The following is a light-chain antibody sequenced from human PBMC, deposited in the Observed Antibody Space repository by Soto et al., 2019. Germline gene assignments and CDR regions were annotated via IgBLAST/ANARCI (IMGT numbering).Light chain of an antibody. CDR1: SSDVGSYNL. Sequence: QSVPTQPASVSGSPGQSITISCTGTSSDVGSYNLVSWYQQHPGKAPKLMISEGNKRPSGISNRFSGSKSGNTASLTISGLQAEDEADYYCCSFATSGTWVFGGGTQLTVL. J-gene: IGLJ3*02. V-gene: IGLV2-23*01. CDR3: CSFATSGTWV. CDR2: EGN.